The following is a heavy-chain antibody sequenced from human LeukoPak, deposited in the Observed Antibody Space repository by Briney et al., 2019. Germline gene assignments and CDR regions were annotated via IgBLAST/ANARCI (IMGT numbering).Heavy chain of an antibody. J-gene: IGHJ4*02. CDR1: GGTFSSYA. V-gene: IGHV1-69*01. CDR3: ARGGYSSGWYGPLGDY. CDR2: IIPILGTA. Sequence: SVKVSCKASGGTFSSYAISWVRQAPGQGPEWMGGIIPILGTANYAQKFQGRVTITADESTSTAYMELSSLRSEDTAVYYCARGGYSSGWYGPLGDYWGQGTLVTVSS. D-gene: IGHD6-19*01.